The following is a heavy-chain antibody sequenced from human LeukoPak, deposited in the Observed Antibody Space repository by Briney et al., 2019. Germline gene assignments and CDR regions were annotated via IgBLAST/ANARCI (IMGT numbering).Heavy chain of an antibody. J-gene: IGHJ4*02. CDR3: ARERTTIVSGTTIGAY. D-gene: IGHD5-24*01. Sequence: GGSLRLSCAASGFTFSSYAMSWVRQAPGKGLEWISYIIGSGSIIYYADSVKGRFTISRDNAENSLYLQMNSLRADDTAVYYCARERTTIVSGTTIGAYWGQGTLVTVSS. CDR2: IIGSGSII. V-gene: IGHV3-48*03. CDR1: GFTFSSYA.